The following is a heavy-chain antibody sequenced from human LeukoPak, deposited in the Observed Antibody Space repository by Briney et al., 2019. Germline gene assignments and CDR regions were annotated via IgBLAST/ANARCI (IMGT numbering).Heavy chain of an antibody. CDR2: ISGSGGST. D-gene: IGHD3-10*01. CDR1: GFTFSNYA. J-gene: IGHJ6*03. V-gene: IGHV3-23*01. CDR3: AKVNGPMDYYFYIDV. Sequence: GGFLRLSCAASGFTFSNYALSWVRQAPGKGLEWVSTISGSGGSTYYAASVKGRFTISRDDSKNTLFLQMNSLRAEDTAVYYCAKVNGPMDYYFYIDVWGKGTTVTVSS.